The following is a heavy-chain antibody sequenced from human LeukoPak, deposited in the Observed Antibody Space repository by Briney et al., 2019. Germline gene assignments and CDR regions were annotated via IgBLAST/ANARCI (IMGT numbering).Heavy chain of an antibody. D-gene: IGHD3-16*01. V-gene: IGHV4-59*01. J-gene: IGHJ5*01. CDR2: IYYSATT. CDR1: GGSIRSDY. CDR3: ARGAHGYVGWFDS. Sequence: PSETLSLTCNVSGGSIRSDYWSWIRQSPGKGLEWIGYIYYSATTHYTPSLQSRVTISVDTSKNQLSLQMTTVTAADTAVYYCARGAHGYVGWFDSWGQGTLVTVSS.